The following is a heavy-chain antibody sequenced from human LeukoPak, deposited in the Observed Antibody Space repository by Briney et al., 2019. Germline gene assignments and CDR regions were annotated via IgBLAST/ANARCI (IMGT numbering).Heavy chain of an antibody. D-gene: IGHD1-14*01. J-gene: IGHJ4*02. CDR2: ISAYNGNT. CDR3: VRFRYGIYYFDY. V-gene: IGHV1-18*01. Sequence: ASVKVSCKASGYTFTSYGISWVRQAPGQGLEWMGWISAYNGNTNYAQKLQGRVTMTTDTSTSTAYMELRSLRSDDTAVYYCVRFRYGIYYFDYWGQGTLVTVSS. CDR1: GYTFTSYG.